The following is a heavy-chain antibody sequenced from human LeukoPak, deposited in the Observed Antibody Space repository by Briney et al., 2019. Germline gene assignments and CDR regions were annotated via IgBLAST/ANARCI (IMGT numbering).Heavy chain of an antibody. CDR1: GYTFTSYD. Sequence: GASVKVSCKASGYTFTSYDINWVRQATGQGLEWMGWMNPNSGNTGYAQKFQGRVSITRNNSISTVYMEMRRQRSEDTAVYYCARGLGADEYYDFWSGRSSAWFDPWGQGTLVTVSS. D-gene: IGHD3-3*01. CDR2: MNPNSGNT. J-gene: IGHJ5*02. CDR3: ARGLGADEYYDFWSGRSSAWFDP. V-gene: IGHV1-8*03.